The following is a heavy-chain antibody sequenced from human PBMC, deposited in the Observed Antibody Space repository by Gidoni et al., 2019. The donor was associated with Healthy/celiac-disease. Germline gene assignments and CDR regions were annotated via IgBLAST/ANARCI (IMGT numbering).Heavy chain of an antibody. CDR2: ISGSGYST. CDR1: GFTFNNYA. CDR3: AKDVWLRYCSGGSCPNNFEVGDI. Sequence: EVQLLESGGGLVQPGGSLRLSCAASGFTFNNYAMSWVRQAPGKGLDWVSGISGSGYSTYYADSVKGRFTISRDNSKNILYLQMNSLRAEDTAVYYCAKDVWLRYCSGGSCPNNFEVGDIWGQGTMVTVSS. J-gene: IGHJ3*02. V-gene: IGHV3-23*01. D-gene: IGHD2-15*01.